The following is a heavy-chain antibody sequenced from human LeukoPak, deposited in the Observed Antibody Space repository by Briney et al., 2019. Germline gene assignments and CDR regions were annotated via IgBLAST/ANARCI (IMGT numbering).Heavy chain of an antibody. Sequence: GGSLRLSCAASGFTFDDYGMSWVRQAPGKGLEWVSGINWCGASTGYADSVKGRFTISRDNAKNSLYLQVSSLRAEDTAWYYCARGQNYYGSGSQTFDIWGQGTMVTVSS. V-gene: IGHV3-20*04. D-gene: IGHD3-10*01. CDR3: ARGQNYYGSGSQTFDI. J-gene: IGHJ3*02. CDR1: GFTFDDYG. CDR2: INWCGAST.